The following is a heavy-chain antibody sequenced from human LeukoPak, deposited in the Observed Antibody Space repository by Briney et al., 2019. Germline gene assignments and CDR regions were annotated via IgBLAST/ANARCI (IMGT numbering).Heavy chain of an antibody. Sequence: GGSLRLSCAASGFTFSHYAMNDDSSDIHYAGSVRGRFTISRDDARKTLYLQLSSLRVEDTAVYYCARDTFQPGLIDSWGQGTLVTVSS. V-gene: IGHV3-69-1*01. CDR2: DDSSDI. J-gene: IGHJ4*02. D-gene: IGHD2-2*01. CDR3: ARDTFQPGLIDS. CDR1: GFTFSHYA.